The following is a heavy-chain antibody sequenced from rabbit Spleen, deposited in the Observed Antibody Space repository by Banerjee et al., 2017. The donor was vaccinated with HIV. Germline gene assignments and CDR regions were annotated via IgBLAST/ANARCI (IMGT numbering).Heavy chain of an antibody. J-gene: IGHJ6*01. V-gene: IGHV1S45*01. CDR2: IDLGSSGFT. CDR3: ARDTSSSFSSYGMDL. Sequence: QEQLVESGGGLVQPEGSLTLTCTASGVSFSGDSYMCWVRQAPGKGLEWIACIDLGSSGFTYFASWAKGRFTISKTSSTTVTLQMTSLTAADTATYFCARDTSSSFSSYGMDLWGPGTLVTVS. CDR1: GVSFSGDSY. D-gene: IGHD1-1*01.